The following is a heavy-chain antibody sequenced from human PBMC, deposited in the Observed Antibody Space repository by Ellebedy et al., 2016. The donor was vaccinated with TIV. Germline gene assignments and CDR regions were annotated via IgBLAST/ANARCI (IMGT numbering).Heavy chain of an antibody. J-gene: IGHJ4*02. CDR1: GGSISAYH. D-gene: IGHD1-1*01. CDR2: ISYDGSS. Sequence: MPSETLSLTCTVSGGSISAYHWNWIRQPPGKTLEWIGYISYDGSSNYNPSLESRHSISVDRSKNQFSLRLSSVTAADTAVYYCARRGGGYNFENYPHSWGQGTLVFVSS. V-gene: IGHV4-59*08. CDR3: ARRGGGYNFENYPHS.